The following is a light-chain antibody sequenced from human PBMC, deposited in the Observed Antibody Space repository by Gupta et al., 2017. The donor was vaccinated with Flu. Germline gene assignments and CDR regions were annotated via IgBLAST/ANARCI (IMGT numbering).Light chain of an antibody. J-gene: IGKJ4*01. CDR3: QQYDTSPLT. CDR1: QSLSNNY. Sequence: ERATLSGRASQSLSNNYVAWYQQKPGQSPRLLIYGASSRATGIADRFGGSGSGTDSTLTISGLEAEDFAVYYCQQYDTSPLTFGGGTKVEIK. CDR2: GAS. V-gene: IGKV3-20*01.